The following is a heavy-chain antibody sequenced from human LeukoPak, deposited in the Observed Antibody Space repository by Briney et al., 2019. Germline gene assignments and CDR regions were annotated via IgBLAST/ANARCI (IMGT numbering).Heavy chain of an antibody. J-gene: IGHJ6*02. CDR1: GFTFSSYD. Sequence: GGSLRLSCAASGFTFSSYDMHWVRQATGIGLEWVSAIGTAGDTYYPGSVKGRFTISRENAKNSLYLQMNSLRAGDTAVYYCARGRYFDWSYYYYGMDVWGQGTTVTVSS. D-gene: IGHD3-9*01. CDR3: ARGRYFDWSYYYYGMDV. CDR2: IGTAGDT. V-gene: IGHV3-13*04.